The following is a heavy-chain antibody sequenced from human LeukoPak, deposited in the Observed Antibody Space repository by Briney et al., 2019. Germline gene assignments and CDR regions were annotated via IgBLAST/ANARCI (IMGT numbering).Heavy chain of an antibody. V-gene: IGHV3-11*05. J-gene: IGHJ4*02. Sequence: PGGSLRLSCAASGFTFSDSYMSWIRQAPGKGLEWVSYISGSSSYTNYADSVKGRFTISRDNAKNSLNLQMSSLRVEDTAVYYCARGGLRRSAFDYWGQGVLATVSS. CDR2: ISGSSSYT. CDR1: GFTFSDSY. CDR3: ARGGLRRSAFDY. D-gene: IGHD5-12*01.